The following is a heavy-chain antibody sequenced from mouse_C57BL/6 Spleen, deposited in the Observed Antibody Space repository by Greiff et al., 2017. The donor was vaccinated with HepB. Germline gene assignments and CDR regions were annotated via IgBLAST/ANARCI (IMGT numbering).Heavy chain of an antibody. J-gene: IGHJ3*01. D-gene: IGHD1-1*01. Sequence: VQLQQSGAELVRPGASVKLSCTASGFNIKDDYMHWVKQRPEQGLEWIGWIDPENGDTEYASKFQGKATITADTSSNTAYLQLSSLTSEDTAVYYCTTETLYYGSSYFAYWGQGTLVTVSA. CDR2: IDPENGDT. CDR3: TTETLYYGSSYFAY. CDR1: GFNIKDDY. V-gene: IGHV14-4*01.